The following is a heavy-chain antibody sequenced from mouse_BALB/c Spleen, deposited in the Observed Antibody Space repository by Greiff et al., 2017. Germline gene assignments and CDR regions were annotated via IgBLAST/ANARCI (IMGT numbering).Heavy chain of an antibody. CDR3: ARSGSNYVYWYFDV. J-gene: IGHJ1*01. Sequence: VQLQQSGPSLVKPSQTLSLTCSVTGDSITSGYWNWIRKFPGNKLEYMGYISYSGSTYYNPSLKSRISITRDTSKNQYYLQLNSVTTEDTATYYCARSGSNYVYWYFDVWGAGTTVTVSS. V-gene: IGHV3-8*02. CDR2: ISYSGST. CDR1: GDSITSGY. D-gene: IGHD2-5*01.